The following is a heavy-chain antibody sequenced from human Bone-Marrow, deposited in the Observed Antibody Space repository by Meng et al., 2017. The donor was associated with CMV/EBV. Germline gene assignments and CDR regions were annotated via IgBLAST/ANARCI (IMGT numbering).Heavy chain of an antibody. V-gene: IGHV3-21*01. Sequence: GESLKISCAASGFTFSSYSMNWVRQAPGKGLEWVSSISSSSSYIYYADSVKGRFTISRDNAKNSLYLQMNSLRAEDTAVYYCARDTVYCGGDCPPAFDICGQGTMVTVSS. D-gene: IGHD2-21*01. CDR2: ISSSSSYI. CDR3: ARDTVYCGGDCPPAFDI. CDR1: GFTFSSYS. J-gene: IGHJ3*02.